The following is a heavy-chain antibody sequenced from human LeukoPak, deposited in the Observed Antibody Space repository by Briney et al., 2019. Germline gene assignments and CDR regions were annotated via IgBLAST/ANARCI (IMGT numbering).Heavy chain of an antibody. D-gene: IGHD6-13*01. V-gene: IGHV1-2*02. CDR2: INPNSGGT. Sequence: ASVKVSCKASGYTFTGYYMHWVRQAPGQGLEWMGWINPNSGGTNYAQKFQGRVTMTRDTSISTAYMELSRLRSEDTAVYYCARVGSNIAAADFDYWGQGTLVTVSS. CDR1: GYTFTGYY. J-gene: IGHJ4*02. CDR3: ARVGSNIAAADFDY.